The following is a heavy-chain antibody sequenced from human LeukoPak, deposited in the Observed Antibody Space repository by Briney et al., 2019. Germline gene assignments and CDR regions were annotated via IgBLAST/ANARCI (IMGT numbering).Heavy chain of an antibody. Sequence: GGSLRLSCAASGFSFSDHYMEWVRQAPGKGLEWVSYISFGSRTIYYADSVKGRFTISRDNAKNSLYLQMKSLRAEDAAVYYCARERGYSSSAFDIWGQGTMVTVSS. CDR1: GFSFSDHY. V-gene: IGHV3-48*01. D-gene: IGHD5-18*01. CDR3: ARERGYSSSAFDI. J-gene: IGHJ3*02. CDR2: ISFGSRTI.